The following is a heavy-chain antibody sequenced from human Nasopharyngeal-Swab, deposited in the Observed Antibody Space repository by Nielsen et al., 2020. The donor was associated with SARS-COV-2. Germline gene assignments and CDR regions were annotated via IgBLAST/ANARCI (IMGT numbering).Heavy chain of an antibody. CDR2: IKQDGSEK. D-gene: IGHD3-10*01. J-gene: IGHJ4*02. V-gene: IGHV3-7*01. CDR1: GFSFSSYG. CDR3: ARGGRSRILWFGELLLVY. Sequence: GESLKISCAASGFSFSSYGMHWVRQAPGKGLEWVANIKQDGSEKYYVDSVKGRFTISRDNAKNSLYLQMNSLRAEDTAVYYCARGGRSRILWFGELLLVYWGQGTLVTVSS.